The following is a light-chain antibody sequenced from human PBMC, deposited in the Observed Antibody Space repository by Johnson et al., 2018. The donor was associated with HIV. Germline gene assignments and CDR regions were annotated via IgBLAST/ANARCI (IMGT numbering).Light chain of an antibody. CDR2: ENN. CDR3: GTWDSSLSKV. Sequence: QSVLTQPPSVSAAPGQKVTISCSGSSSNIGNNYVSWYQQLPGTAPKLLIYENNMRPSGIPARFSGSKSGTSATLGITGLQTGDEADYYCGTWDSSLSKVFGTGTKVTVL. J-gene: IGLJ1*01. CDR1: SSNIGNNY. V-gene: IGLV1-51*02.